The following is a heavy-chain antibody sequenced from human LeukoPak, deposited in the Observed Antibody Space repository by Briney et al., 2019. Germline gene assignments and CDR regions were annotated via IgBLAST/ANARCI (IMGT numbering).Heavy chain of an antibody. CDR2: IYYSGST. V-gene: IGHV4-39*01. CDR3: ATIAVVGKPTP. D-gene: IGHD6-19*01. CDR1: GGSISSSTYY. J-gene: IGHJ5*02. Sequence: SETLSLTCTVSGGSISSSTYYWGWIRQPPGKGLEWIGSIYYSGSTYYNPSLKSRVTISIDTSKNQFSLRLTSVTAAHTAVYHCATIAVVGKPTPWGQGTLVTVSS.